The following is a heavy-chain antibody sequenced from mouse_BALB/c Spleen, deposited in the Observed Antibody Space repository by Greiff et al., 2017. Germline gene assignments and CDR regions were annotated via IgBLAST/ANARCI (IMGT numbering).Heavy chain of an antibody. CDR2: IWSDGST. J-gene: IGHJ4*01. Sequence: VQRVESGPDLVAPSQSLSITCTVSGFSLTSYGVHWVRQPPGKGLEWLVVIWSDGSTTYNSALKSRLSISKDNSKSQVFLKMNSLQTDDTAMYYCARHPFRYYYAMDYWGQGTSVTVSS. CDR1: GFSLTSYG. CDR3: ARHPFRYYYAMDY. V-gene: IGHV2-6-2*01.